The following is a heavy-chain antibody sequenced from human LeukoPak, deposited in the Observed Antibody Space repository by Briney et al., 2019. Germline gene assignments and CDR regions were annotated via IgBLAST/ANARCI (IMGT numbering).Heavy chain of an antibody. V-gene: IGHV3-48*03. D-gene: IGHD3-10*02. CDR2: ISSSGSTI. Sequence: PGGSLRLSCAASGFTFSRYEMNWVCHAPGKGLEWVSYISSSGSTIYYAHSVKGRFTISRDNAKNSLYLQMNSLRAEDTAVYYCAELGITMIGGVWGKGTTVTISS. CDR3: AELGITMIGGV. J-gene: IGHJ6*04. CDR1: GFTFSRYE.